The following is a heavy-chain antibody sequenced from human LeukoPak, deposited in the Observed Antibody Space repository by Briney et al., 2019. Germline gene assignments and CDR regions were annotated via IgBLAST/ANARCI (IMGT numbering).Heavy chain of an antibody. D-gene: IGHD2-21*02. CDR3: ARHSLGGGDCCRIDY. CDR2: IYPGDSDT. J-gene: IGHJ4*02. Sequence: GESLQISCKGSGYSFTSYWIGWVRQMPGKGLEWMGIIYPGDSDTRYSPSFQGQVTISADKSISTAYLQWSSLKASDTAMYYCARHSLGGGDCCRIDYWGQGTLVTVSS. V-gene: IGHV5-51*01. CDR1: GYSFTSYW.